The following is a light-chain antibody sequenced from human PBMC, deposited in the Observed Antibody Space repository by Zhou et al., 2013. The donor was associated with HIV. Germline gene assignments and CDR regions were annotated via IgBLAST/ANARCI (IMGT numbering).Light chain of an antibody. Sequence: AIRITQSPSSLSASTGDRVTITCRASQGISSYLAWYQQKPGKAPKLLIYAASTLQSGVPSRFSGSGSGTDFTLTISCLQSEDFATYYCQQYYPGTWTFGQGTKVEIK. V-gene: IGKV1-8*01. CDR3: QQYYPGTWT. J-gene: IGKJ1*01. CDR2: AAS. CDR1: QGISSY.